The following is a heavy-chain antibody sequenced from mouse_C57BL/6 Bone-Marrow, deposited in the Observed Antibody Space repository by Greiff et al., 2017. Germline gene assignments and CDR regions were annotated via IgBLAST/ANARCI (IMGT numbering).Heavy chain of an antibody. Sequence: EVKLVESGPGMVKPSQSLSLTCTVTGYSITSGYDWHWIRHFPGNKLEWMGYISYSGSTNYNPSLKSRISITHDTSKNHFFLKLNSVTTEDTATYYCARGRGLRLAWFAYWGQGTLVTVSA. J-gene: IGHJ3*01. CDR3: ARGRGLRLAWFAY. CDR2: ISYSGST. CDR1: GYSITSGYD. V-gene: IGHV3-1*01. D-gene: IGHD2-4*01.